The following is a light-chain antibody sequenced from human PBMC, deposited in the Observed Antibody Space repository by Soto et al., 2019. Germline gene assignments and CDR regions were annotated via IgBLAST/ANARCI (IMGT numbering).Light chain of an antibody. V-gene: IGKV1-5*03. CDR3: QQYNSYSRT. Sequence: DIQITQSPSTLSSSVRDRFTITCRASQSISSWLAWYQQKPGKAPKLLIYKAYSLESGVPSRFSGSGSGTEFTLTISSLQPDDFATYYCQQYNSYSRTFGQGTKVDI. CDR1: QSISSW. J-gene: IGKJ1*01. CDR2: KAY.